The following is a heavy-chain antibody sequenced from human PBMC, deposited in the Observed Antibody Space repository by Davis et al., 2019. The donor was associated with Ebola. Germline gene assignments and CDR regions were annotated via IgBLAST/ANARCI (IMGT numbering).Heavy chain of an antibody. J-gene: IGHJ4*02. Sequence: ASVKVSCKSSGYTFTSYGLVWVRQAPGPGLEWMGWISGFNTNTNFAQKFQGRATVSKDTSTNTAYMDLRSLTSDDTAIYYCARAPNYDVLTGTSSYYFDYWGQGTLVTVSS. V-gene: IGHV1-18*04. CDR1: GYTFTSYG. CDR3: ARAPNYDVLTGTSSYYFDY. CDR2: ISGFNTNT. D-gene: IGHD3-9*01.